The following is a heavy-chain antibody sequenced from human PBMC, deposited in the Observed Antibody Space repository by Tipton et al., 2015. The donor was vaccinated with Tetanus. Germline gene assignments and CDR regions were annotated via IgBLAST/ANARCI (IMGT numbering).Heavy chain of an antibody. J-gene: IGHJ5*02. Sequence: GLVKPSETLSLTCSVSGGSINSGTFYWNWIRQSPGKGLEWIGSIYPYNGNTFPNPSLRSRVSITVDTSKNQFSLRPTSVTAADTAVYYCAILPKHWLAPRGAPWGQGILVTVSS. CDR2: IYPYNGNT. D-gene: IGHD6-19*01. CDR3: AILPKHWLAPRGAP. CDR1: GGSINSGTFY. V-gene: IGHV4-39*01.